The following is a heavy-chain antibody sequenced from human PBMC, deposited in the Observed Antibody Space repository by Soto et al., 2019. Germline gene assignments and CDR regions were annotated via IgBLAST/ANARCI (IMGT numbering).Heavy chain of an antibody. CDR1: GFTFSNAW. D-gene: IGHD6-13*01. V-gene: IGHV3-15*01. Sequence: GGSLRLSCAASGFTFSNAWMSWVRQAPGKGLEWVGRIKRKTDGGTTDYAAPVKGRFTISRDDSKNTLYLQMNSLKTEDTAVSYGTTDPGVYGAAAGEEYSQHWGQGTLVTVSS. J-gene: IGHJ1*01. CDR2: IKRKTDGGTT. CDR3: TTDPGVYGAAAGEEYSQH.